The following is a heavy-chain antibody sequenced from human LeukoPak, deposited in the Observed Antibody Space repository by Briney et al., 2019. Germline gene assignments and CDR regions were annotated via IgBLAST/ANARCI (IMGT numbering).Heavy chain of an antibody. CDR2: IIPIFGTA. CDR1: GGTFSSYA. CDR3: ARDLFLRSRGLAAGFDY. Sequence: VASVKVSCKASGGTFSSYAISWVRQAPGQGLEWMGGIIPIFGTANYAQKFQGRVTITTDESTSTAYMELSSLRSEDTAVYYCARDLFLRSRGLAAGFDYWGQGTLVTVSS. V-gene: IGHV1-69*05. D-gene: IGHD6-13*01. J-gene: IGHJ4*02.